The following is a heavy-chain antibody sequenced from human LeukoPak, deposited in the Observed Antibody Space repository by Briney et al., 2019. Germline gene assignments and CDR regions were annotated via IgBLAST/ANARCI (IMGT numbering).Heavy chain of an antibody. Sequence: PGGSPRLSCAASGFTFSSYSMNWVRQAPGKGLEWVSSISSSSYIYYADSVKGRFTISRDNAQNSLYLQMNSLRAEDTAVYYCARDTRLYGDYYYGMDVWGQGTTVTVSS. D-gene: IGHD4-17*01. V-gene: IGHV3-21*01. CDR3: ARDTRLYGDYYYGMDV. CDR1: GFTFSSYS. CDR2: ISSSSYI. J-gene: IGHJ6*02.